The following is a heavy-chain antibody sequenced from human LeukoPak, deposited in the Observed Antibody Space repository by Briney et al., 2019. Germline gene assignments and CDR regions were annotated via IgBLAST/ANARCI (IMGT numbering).Heavy chain of an antibody. CDR1: GYTFTSYD. J-gene: IGHJ5*02. Sequence: ASVKVSCKASGYTFTSYDINWVRQATGQGLEWMGWMNPNSGNTGYAQKFQGRVTITRNTSISTAYMELSSLRSEDTAVYYCARGGQRSGYSSSWYTARYNWFDPWGQGTLVTVSS. CDR3: ARGGQRSGYSSSWYTARYNWFDP. CDR2: MNPNSGNT. D-gene: IGHD6-13*01. V-gene: IGHV1-8*03.